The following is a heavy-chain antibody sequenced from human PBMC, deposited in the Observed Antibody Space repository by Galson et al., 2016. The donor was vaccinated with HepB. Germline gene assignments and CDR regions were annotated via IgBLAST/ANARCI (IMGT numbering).Heavy chain of an antibody. D-gene: IGHD4-11*01. Sequence: SVKVSCKASGSTFSTYSVSWVRQAPGQGLEWLGGIIPLFGTTNFAQRFQGRVTITADKSTDTAYMELSSLRSEDTAVYYCARAPPGVTTRSFDNWGQGTPVTVSS. V-gene: IGHV1-69*06. CDR2: IIPLFGTT. J-gene: IGHJ4*02. CDR3: ARAPPGVTTRSFDN. CDR1: GSTFSTYS.